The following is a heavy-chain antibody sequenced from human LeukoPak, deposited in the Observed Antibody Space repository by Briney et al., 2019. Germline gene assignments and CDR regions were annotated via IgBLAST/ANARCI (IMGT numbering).Heavy chain of an antibody. CDR3: ARDLGMGCSGGSCYAPFDY. Sequence: RASVKVSCKASGGTFSSYAISWVRQAPGQGLEWMGRIIPIFGIANYAQKFQGRVTITADKSTSTAYMELSSLRSEDTAVYDCARDLGMGCSGGSCYAPFDYWGQGTLVTVSS. V-gene: IGHV1-69*04. CDR1: GGTFSSYA. J-gene: IGHJ4*02. D-gene: IGHD2-15*01. CDR2: IIPIFGIA.